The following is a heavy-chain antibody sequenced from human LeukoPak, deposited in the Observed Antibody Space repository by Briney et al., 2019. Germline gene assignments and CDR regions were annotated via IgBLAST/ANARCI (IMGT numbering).Heavy chain of an antibody. V-gene: IGHV1-46*01. CDR2: INPSGGST. Sequence: GASVKVSCKASGYTXTSYYMHWVRQAPGQGLEWMGIINPSGGSTSYAQKFQGRVTMTRDTSTSTVYMEPSSLRSEDTAVYYCARAGGIAVAGSLADYWGQGTLVTVSS. CDR1: GYTXTSYY. D-gene: IGHD6-19*01. CDR3: ARAGGIAVAGSLADY. J-gene: IGHJ4*02.